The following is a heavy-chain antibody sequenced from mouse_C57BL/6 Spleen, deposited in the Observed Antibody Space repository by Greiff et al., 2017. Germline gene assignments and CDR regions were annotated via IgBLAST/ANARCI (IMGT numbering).Heavy chain of an antibody. CDR1: GYTFTSYW. Sequence: QVHVKQPGAELVKPGASVKLSCKASGYTFTSYWMHWVKQRPGQGLEWIGMIHPNSGSTNYNEKFKSKATLTVDKSSSTAYMQLSSLTSEDSAVYYCARGGYGSSSDYFDYWGQGTTLTVSS. D-gene: IGHD1-1*01. CDR3: ARGGYGSSSDYFDY. CDR2: IHPNSGST. J-gene: IGHJ2*01. V-gene: IGHV1-64*01.